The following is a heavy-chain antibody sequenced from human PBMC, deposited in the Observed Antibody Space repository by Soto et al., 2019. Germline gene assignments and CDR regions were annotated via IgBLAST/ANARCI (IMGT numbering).Heavy chain of an antibody. CDR2: ISYDGSNK. V-gene: IGHV3-30*18. Sequence: GGSLRLSCAASGFTFSSYGMHWVRQAPGKGLEWVAVISYDGSNKYYADSVKGRFTISRDNSKNTLYLQMNSLRAEDTAVYYCANSALAAACVVMGYYGMDVWGQGTTVTGS. D-gene: IGHD6-13*01. CDR3: ANSALAAACVVMGYYGMDV. J-gene: IGHJ6*02. CDR1: GFTFSSYG.